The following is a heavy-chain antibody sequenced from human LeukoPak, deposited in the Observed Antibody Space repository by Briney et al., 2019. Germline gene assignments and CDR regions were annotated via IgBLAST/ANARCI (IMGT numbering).Heavy chain of an antibody. CDR1: GGSFSNYY. J-gene: IGHJ4*02. V-gene: IGHV4-34*01. D-gene: IGHD4-17*01. CDR2: INHSGST. Sequence: KPSETLSLTCAVYGGSFSNYYWSWIRQPPGKGLEWIGEINHSGSTNYNPSLKSRVTISVDTSKNQFSLKLSSVTAADTAVYYCARIDYGDVSFDYWGQGTLVTVSS. CDR3: ARIDYGDVSFDY.